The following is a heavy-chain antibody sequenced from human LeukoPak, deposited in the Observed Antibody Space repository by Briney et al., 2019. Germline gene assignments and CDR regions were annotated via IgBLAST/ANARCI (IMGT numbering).Heavy chain of an antibody. CDR3: ARAAIFGVVHVPYYFDY. CDR2: INHSGST. V-gene: IGHV4-34*01. J-gene: IGHJ4*02. CDR1: GGSFSGYY. D-gene: IGHD3-3*01. Sequence: PSETLSPTCADYGGSFSGYYWSWIRQPPGKGLEWIGEINHSGSTNYNPSLKSRVTISVDTSKNQFSLKLSSVTAADTAVYYCARAAIFGVVHVPYYFDYWGQGTLVTVSS.